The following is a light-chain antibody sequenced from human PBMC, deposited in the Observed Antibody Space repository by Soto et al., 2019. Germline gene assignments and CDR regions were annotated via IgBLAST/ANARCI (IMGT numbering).Light chain of an antibody. V-gene: IGKV3-15*01. CDR2: GAS. CDR1: QSVSSN. Sequence: EIVMTQSPATLSVSPGERATRSCRASQSVSSNLAWYQQKPGQAPRLLIYGASTRATGIPARFSGSGSGTEFNLTISSLQSEDFAVYYCQQYNNCPRTFRQGTKVEIK. CDR3: QQYNNCPRT. J-gene: IGKJ1*01.